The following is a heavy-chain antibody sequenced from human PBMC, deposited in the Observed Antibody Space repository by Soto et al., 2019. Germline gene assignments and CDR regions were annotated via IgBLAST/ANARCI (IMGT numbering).Heavy chain of an antibody. D-gene: IGHD1-1*01. CDR1: GYTFTSYD. CDR3: ARDLHNDYYYYYMDV. Sequence: QVPLVQSGAEVKKPGASVKVSCKASGYTFTSYDINWVRQATGQGLEWMGWMNPNSGNTGYAQKFQGRVTMTRNTSISTAHMELSSLRSEDTAVYYCARDLHNDYYYYYMDVWGKGTTVTVSS. V-gene: IGHV1-8*01. CDR2: MNPNSGNT. J-gene: IGHJ6*03.